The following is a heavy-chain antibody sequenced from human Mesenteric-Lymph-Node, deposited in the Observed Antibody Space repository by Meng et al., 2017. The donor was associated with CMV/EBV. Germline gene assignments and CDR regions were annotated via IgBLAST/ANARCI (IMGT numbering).Heavy chain of an antibody. J-gene: IGHJ4*02. CDR2: TYWDDDK. D-gene: IGHD7-27*01. V-gene: IGHV2-5*02. CDR1: GFSLSTSGVG. CDR3: ARNWAYFDY. Sequence: TLTCTCSGFSLSTSGVGVGWIRQPPGKALEWLALTYWDDDKRYSPSLKSRLTITKDTSKNQVVLTMTNMDPVDTATYYCARNWAYFDYWGQGTLVTVSS.